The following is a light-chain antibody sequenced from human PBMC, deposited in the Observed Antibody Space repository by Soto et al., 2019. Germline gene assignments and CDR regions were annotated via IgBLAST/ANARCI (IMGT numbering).Light chain of an antibody. V-gene: IGLV1-40*01. CDR1: SSNLGAGYD. CDR2: DNT. Sequence: QSVLTQPPSMSGAPGQRVTMSCTGSSSNLGAGYDVHWYQRLPGAAPKLLIYDNTHRPSGVPNRFSGSKSGTSASLAITGLQAEDEADYYCQSYDSGLSGHWVFGGGTKVT. CDR3: QSYDSGLSGHWV. J-gene: IGLJ3*02.